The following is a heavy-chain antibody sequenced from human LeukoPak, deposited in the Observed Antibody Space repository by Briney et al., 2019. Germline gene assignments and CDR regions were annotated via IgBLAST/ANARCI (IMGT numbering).Heavy chain of an antibody. D-gene: IGHD1-1*01. CDR1: GGSISSSSYY. V-gene: IGHV4-39*01. Sequence: SETLSLTCTVSGGSISSSSYYWVWIRQPPGKGLEWIGSIYYSGSTYYNPSLKSRVTISVDTSKNQFSLKLSSVTAADTAVYYCASGEEYNWNDEGFDPWGQGTLVTVSS. CDR2: IYYSGST. CDR3: ASGEEYNWNDEGFDP. J-gene: IGHJ5*02.